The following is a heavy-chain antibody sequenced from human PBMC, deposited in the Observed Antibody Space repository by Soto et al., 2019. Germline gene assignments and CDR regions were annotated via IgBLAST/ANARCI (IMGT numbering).Heavy chain of an antibody. CDR3: ARRALGSGYKGGLDP. CDR2: IYYSGST. D-gene: IGHD5-12*01. Sequence: SETLSLTCTVSGGSISSSSYYWGWIRQPPGKGLEWIGSIYYSGSTYYNPSLKSRVTISVDASKNQFSLKLSSVTAADTAVYYCARRALGSGYKGGLDPWGQGTLVTVSS. J-gene: IGHJ5*02. CDR1: GGSISSSSYY. V-gene: IGHV4-39*01.